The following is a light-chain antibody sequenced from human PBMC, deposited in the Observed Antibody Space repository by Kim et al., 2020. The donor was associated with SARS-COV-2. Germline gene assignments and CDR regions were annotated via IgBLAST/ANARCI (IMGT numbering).Light chain of an antibody. V-gene: IGLV1-44*01. J-gene: IGLJ3*02. CDR2: NNE. Sequence: GQRGATSCSGSSSNIGSAPVNWYQQRPGTAPKLLIYNNEQRPSRVPDRFSGSESGTSASLAISGLQSEDEADYYCAAWDGSLNGVVFGGGTQLTVL. CDR1: SSNIGSAP. CDR3: AAWDGSLNGVV.